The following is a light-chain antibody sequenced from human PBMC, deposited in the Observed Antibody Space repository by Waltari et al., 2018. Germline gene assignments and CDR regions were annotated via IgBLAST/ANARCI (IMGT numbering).Light chain of an antibody. CDR1: QSVFYSSNNKNY. Sequence: DIVMTQSPDSLAVSLGERATINCKSSQSVFYSSNNKNYLAWYQQKPGQPPKLLIYWASTRESGVPDRFSGSGSGTDFTLTISSLQAEDVAVYYCQQYYSTLTFGPGTKVDIK. CDR3: QQYYSTLT. V-gene: IGKV4-1*01. J-gene: IGKJ3*01. CDR2: WAS.